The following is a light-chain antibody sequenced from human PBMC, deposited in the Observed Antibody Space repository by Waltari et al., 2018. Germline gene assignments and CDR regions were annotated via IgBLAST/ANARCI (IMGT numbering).Light chain of an antibody. Sequence: QLVLTQSPSASASLGASVKVTCTLNSAHSTHAIAWHQQQPGKGPRYLMRVNSDGSHTKGDGIPDRFSGSSSGTERYLSISSLQSDDEADYYCQTWDTDMLVVFGGGTRLTVL. J-gene: IGLJ2*01. V-gene: IGLV4-69*01. CDR3: QTWDTDMLVV. CDR2: VNSDGSH. CDR1: SAHSTHA.